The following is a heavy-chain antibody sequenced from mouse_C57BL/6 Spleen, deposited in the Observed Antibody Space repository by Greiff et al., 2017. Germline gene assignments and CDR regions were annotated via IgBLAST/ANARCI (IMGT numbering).Heavy chain of an antibody. J-gene: IGHJ2*01. D-gene: IGHD1-1*01. CDR2: IYPRSGNS. Sequence: VQLQQSGAELARPGASVKLSCKASGYTFTSYCISWVKQSPGQGLEWIGEIYPRSGNSYYNEKFKGKATLTADKSSSTAYMELRSLTSEDSAVYFCARSTTVSHYFDDWGQGTTLTVSS. CDR3: ARSTTVSHYFDD. V-gene: IGHV1-81*01. CDR1: GYTFTSYC.